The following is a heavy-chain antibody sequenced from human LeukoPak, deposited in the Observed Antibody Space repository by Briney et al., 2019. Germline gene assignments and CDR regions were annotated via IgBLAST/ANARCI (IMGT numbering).Heavy chain of an antibody. J-gene: IGHJ6*03. CDR2: IYIDEST. CDR1: GFTVSSNY. V-gene: IGHV3-66*01. Sequence: GGSLRLSCAASGFTVSSNYMSWVRQAPGKGLEWVSVIYIDESTYYADSVKGRFTISRDKSKNMLYLQMNSLRAEDTAVYYCASTSRHYMDVWGKGTTVTVSS. CDR3: ASTSRHYMDV.